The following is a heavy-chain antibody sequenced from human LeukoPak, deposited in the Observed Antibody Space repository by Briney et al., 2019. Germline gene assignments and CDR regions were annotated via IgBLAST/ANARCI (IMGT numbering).Heavy chain of an antibody. CDR3: ARGGDYGSAYDYFRY. V-gene: IGHV4-61*02. CDR1: GDSITNGIFH. Sequence: SETLSLTCTVSGDSITNGIFHWSWIRQLAGKELEWIGRIYTGGNTAYNPSLNSRVTISLDTSNNQLSLKLTSVTAADTAVYYCARGGDYGSAYDYFRYWGQGTLVSVSS. CDR2: IYTGGNT. D-gene: IGHD5-12*01. J-gene: IGHJ4*02.